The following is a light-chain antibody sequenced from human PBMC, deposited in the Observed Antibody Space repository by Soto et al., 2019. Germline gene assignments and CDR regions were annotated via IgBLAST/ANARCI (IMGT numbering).Light chain of an antibody. Sequence: EIVLTQSPGTLSLSPGERATLSCRASQSVSRSFLGWYQQQPGQAPRLLIYGTSSRDTGIPDRFSGSGSGTDFTLTISRLEPADFAVYDCQHYGSSPFFTCGPGTKVDIK. CDR1: QSVSRSF. J-gene: IGKJ3*01. CDR3: QHYGSSPFFT. CDR2: GTS. V-gene: IGKV3-20*01.